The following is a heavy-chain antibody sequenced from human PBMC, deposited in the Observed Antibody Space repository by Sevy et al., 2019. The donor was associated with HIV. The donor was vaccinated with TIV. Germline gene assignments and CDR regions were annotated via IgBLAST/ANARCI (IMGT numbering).Heavy chain of an antibody. Sequence: GGSLRLSCAASGFTFSSYGMHWVRQAPGKGLEWVAVISYDGSNKYYADSVKGRFTISRDNSQNTLYLQMNSLRAEETAVYYCAKDIRFRFLEWFYDYWGQGPLVTVSS. D-gene: IGHD3-3*01. J-gene: IGHJ4*02. CDR1: GFTFSSYG. V-gene: IGHV3-30*18. CDR3: AKDIRFRFLEWFYDY. CDR2: ISYDGSNK.